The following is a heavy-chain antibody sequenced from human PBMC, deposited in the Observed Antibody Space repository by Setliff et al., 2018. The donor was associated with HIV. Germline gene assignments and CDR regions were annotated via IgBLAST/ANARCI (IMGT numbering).Heavy chain of an antibody. V-gene: IGHV4-39*01. Sequence: SETLSLTCTVSGGSISSSGYFWGWIRQPPGKGLEWIGSIYYSGSTYYNPSLKSRVTISVDTSENQFSLKLSSVTAADTAVYYCAGRYYDSSGYYYPFDYWGQGTLVTVSS. D-gene: IGHD3-22*01. J-gene: IGHJ4*02. CDR1: GGSISSSGYF. CDR2: IYYSGST. CDR3: AGRYYDSSGYYYPFDY.